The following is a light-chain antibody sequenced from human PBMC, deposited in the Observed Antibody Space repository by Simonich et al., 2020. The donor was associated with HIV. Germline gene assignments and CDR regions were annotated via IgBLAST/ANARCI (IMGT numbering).Light chain of an antibody. CDR1: RSVLYSSNNNNY. CDR2: WAS. Sequence: DIVMTQSPDSLAVSLGERATFNCKSSRSVLYSSNNNNYLAWYQQKPGQPPKLLIHWASTRESGVPDRFSGSGSGTDFTLTISSLQAEDVAVYYCQQYLGTPRTFGQGTKVEIK. J-gene: IGKJ1*01. CDR3: QQYLGTPRT. V-gene: IGKV4-1*01.